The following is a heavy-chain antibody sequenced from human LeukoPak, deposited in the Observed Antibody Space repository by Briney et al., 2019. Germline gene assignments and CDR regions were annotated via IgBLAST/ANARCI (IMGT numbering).Heavy chain of an antibody. J-gene: IGHJ5*02. D-gene: IGHD2-8*02. V-gene: IGHV3-7*01. CDR2: IKKDGSEK. CDR3: VKDAGTA. Sequence: GGSLRLSCAVSGFTFSNNWMSWVRQAPGKGLECVANIKKDGSEKYYINSVKGRFTISRDNANNLLYLQMSSLRAEDTALYYCVKDAGTAWGQGTLVTVSS. CDR1: GFTFSNNW.